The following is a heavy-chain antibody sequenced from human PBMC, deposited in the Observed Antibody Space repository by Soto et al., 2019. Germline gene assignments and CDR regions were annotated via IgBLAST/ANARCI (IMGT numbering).Heavy chain of an antibody. CDR3: ASTAVAGTVGWFDP. CDR1: GFTFSSYG. J-gene: IGHJ5*02. D-gene: IGHD6-19*01. V-gene: IGHV3-33*01. Sequence: QVQLVESRGGVVQPGRSLRLSCAASGFTFSSYGMHWVRQAPGKGLEWVAVIWYDGSNKYYADSVKGRFTISRDNSKNTLYLQMNSLRAEDTAVYYCASTAVAGTVGWFDPWGQGTLVTVSS. CDR2: IWYDGSNK.